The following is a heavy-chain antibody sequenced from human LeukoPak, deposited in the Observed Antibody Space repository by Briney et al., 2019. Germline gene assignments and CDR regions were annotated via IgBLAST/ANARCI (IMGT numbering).Heavy chain of an antibody. CDR2: IIPLVGKA. CDR3: ARISEINYDGPESSINSLHP. D-gene: IGHD3-10*01. J-gene: IGHJ5*02. Sequence: ASVKVSCKASGGTFRNYATHWVRQAPGQGLEWMGMIIPLVGKAHNAQPFQRRQTITEEKSTTTAYMELSSLKAEDTPVYYCARISEINYDGPESSINSLHPWGQGSLVTVSS. V-gene: IGHV1-69*04. CDR1: GGTFRNYA.